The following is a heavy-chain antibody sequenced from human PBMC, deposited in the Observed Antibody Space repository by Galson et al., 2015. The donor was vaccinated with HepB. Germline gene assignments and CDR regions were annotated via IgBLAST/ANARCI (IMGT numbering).Heavy chain of an antibody. J-gene: IGHJ4*02. D-gene: IGHD3-10*01. CDR3: ARENIMVQGVNFDY. V-gene: IGHV3-48*01. Sequence: SLRLSCAASGFTFSTYSMNWVRQAPGKGLEWVSYISDRSSIIFYADSVKGRFTISRDNAKNSLYLQMNSLRAEDTAVYYCARENIMVQGVNFDYWGQGTLVTVSS. CDR1: GFTFSTYS. CDR2: ISDRSSII.